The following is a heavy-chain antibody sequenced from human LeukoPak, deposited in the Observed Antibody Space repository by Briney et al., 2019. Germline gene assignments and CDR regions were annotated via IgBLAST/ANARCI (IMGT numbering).Heavy chain of an antibody. Sequence: QPGGSLRLSCAASEFSVGSNYMTWVRQAPGKGLEWVTFIQYDGSKKYYADSVEGRFTISRDNSKNTLYLEMNSLRAEDTAVYYCAKDIGSYYDYWGQGILVTVSS. CDR3: AKDIGSYYDY. D-gene: IGHD3-10*01. CDR2: IQYDGSKK. CDR1: EFSVGSNY. V-gene: IGHV3-30*02. J-gene: IGHJ4*02.